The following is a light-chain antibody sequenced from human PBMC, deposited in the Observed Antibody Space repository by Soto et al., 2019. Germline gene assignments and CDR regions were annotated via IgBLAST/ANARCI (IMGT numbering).Light chain of an antibody. CDR3: QQYGSSPRT. V-gene: IGKV3-20*01. J-gene: IGKJ1*01. CDR1: QSVSNY. Sequence: EIVVTQSPGTLSLSPGESATLSCRASQSVSNYVAWYQKKPGQAPRLLLYDASIRATGIPDRFSGSGSGTDFTLTITTLEPEDFAVYYCQQYGSSPRTFGQGTKVDI. CDR2: DAS.